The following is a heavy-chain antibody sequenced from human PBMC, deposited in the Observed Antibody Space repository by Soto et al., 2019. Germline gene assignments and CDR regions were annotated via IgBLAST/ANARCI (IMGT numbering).Heavy chain of an antibody. CDR2: ISSSSSYI. D-gene: IGHD6-13*01. CDR1: GFTFSSYS. V-gene: IGHV3-21*01. CDR3: ASSAYSSSWYEEAEHLDY. J-gene: IGHJ4*02. Sequence: GGSLRLSCAASGFTFSSYSMNWVRQAPGKGLEWVSSISSSSSYIYYADSVKGRFTISRDNAKNSLYLQMNSLRAEDTAVYYCASSAYSSSWYEEAEHLDYWGQGTLVTVSS.